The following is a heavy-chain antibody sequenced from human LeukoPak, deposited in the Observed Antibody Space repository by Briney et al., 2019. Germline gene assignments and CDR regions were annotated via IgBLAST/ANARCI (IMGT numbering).Heavy chain of an antibody. CDR3: ARVSRGGITASWSDR. Sequence: GGSLRLSCEGSGFTFGDYGVGWFRQAPGKGLQWVTSIRSNTYGGSTGYVPSVKGRFTISRDDSNSIAYLQMNSLKAEDTAIYYCARVSRGGITASWSDRWGQGTLVTVSS. J-gene: IGHJ5*02. CDR1: GFTFGDYG. D-gene: IGHD6-13*01. V-gene: IGHV3-49*03. CDR2: IRSNTYGGST.